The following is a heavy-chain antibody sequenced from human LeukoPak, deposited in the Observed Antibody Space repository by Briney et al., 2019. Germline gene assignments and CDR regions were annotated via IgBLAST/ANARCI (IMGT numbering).Heavy chain of an antibody. CDR3: ARDAPGGDYYDSSGYYYVLDY. D-gene: IGHD3-22*01. J-gene: IGHJ4*02. Sequence: GGSLRLSCAASGLTFSSHWMHWVRQAPGKGLVWVSRITNDGSSTTYADSVKGRFTISRDNAKNMLYLQVNSLRAKDTAVYYCARDAPGGDYYDSSGYYYVLDYWGQGTLVTVSS. CDR2: ITNDGSST. CDR1: GLTFSSHW. V-gene: IGHV3-74*01.